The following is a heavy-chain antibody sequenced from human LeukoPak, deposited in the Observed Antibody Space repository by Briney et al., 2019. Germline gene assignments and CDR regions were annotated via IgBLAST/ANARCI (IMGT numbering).Heavy chain of an antibody. Sequence: GGSLRLSCAASGFAFSSYWMTWVRQAPGKGLEWVANIKPDGSGKNYVDSVKGRFTVSRDNAKNSLYLQMKGLRVEDTAVYYCSSQPAVLDLDCWGQGALVTVSS. CDR1: GFAFSSYW. D-gene: IGHD6-19*01. J-gene: IGHJ4*02. CDR2: IKPDGSGK. V-gene: IGHV3-7*01. CDR3: SSQPAVLDLDC.